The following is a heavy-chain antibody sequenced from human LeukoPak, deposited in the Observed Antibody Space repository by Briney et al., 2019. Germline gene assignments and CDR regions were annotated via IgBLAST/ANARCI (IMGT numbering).Heavy chain of an antibody. J-gene: IGHJ4*02. CDR2: IGTAGDT. D-gene: IGHD2-15*01. Sequence: GGSLRLSCAASGFTFSSYDMHWVRQATGKGLEWVSAIGTAGDTYYPGSVKGRFTISRDDSKNTVFLQMNRLRADDTAVYFCASYYCSSGSCYFDTWGQGTLVAVSS. CDR1: GFTFSSYD. V-gene: IGHV3-13*01. CDR3: ASYYCSSGSCYFDT.